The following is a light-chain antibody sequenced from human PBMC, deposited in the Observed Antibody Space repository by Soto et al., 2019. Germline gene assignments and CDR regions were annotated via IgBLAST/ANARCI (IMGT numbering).Light chain of an antibody. CDR2: GAS. V-gene: IGKV3-20*01. Sequence: EIVLTQSPGTLSLSPGERATLSCRASQSVSSSYLAWYQQKPGQAPSLLIYGASSRATAIPDRFSGSGSGTGFTLTISRPEPEDFAVYDCQPYGSSPYTFGQGTNLEIK. CDR1: QSVSSSY. J-gene: IGKJ2*01. CDR3: QPYGSSPYT.